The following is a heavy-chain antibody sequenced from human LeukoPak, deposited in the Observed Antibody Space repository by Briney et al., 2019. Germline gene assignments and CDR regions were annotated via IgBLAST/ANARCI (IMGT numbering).Heavy chain of an antibody. CDR1: GFTFNYYA. CDR2: ISDNEGRT. V-gene: IGHV3-23*01. D-gene: IGHD5-18*01. Sequence: GGSLRLSCAAAGFTFNYYAMSWVRQAAGKGLEWVAGISDNEGRTYYTDSVKGRFNISRDKTKNTVFLQMHNLRADDTAVYFCARHDSFIPHWGQGALVTVSS. CDR3: ARHDSFIPH. J-gene: IGHJ4*02.